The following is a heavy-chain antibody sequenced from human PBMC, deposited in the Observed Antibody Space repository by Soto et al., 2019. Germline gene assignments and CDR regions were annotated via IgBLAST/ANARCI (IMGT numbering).Heavy chain of an antibody. V-gene: IGHV3-48*02. D-gene: IGHD3-22*01. CDR3: ARLMIVTGGEAFDI. J-gene: IGHJ3*02. Sequence: GSLRLSCAASGFTFRSSSMNWVRQAPGKGLEWISYISSSSTTIYYGDSVKGRFTISRDNARNSLYLQMNSLRDEDTAVYYGARLMIVTGGEAFDIWGQGTMVTVSS. CDR1: GFTFRSSS. CDR2: ISSSSTTI.